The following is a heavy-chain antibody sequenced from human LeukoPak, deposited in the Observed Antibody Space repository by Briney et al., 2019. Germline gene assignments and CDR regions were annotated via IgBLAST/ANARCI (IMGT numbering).Heavy chain of an antibody. CDR3: ARRGVAARRRFDY. CDR1: GGSFSGYY. CDR2: INHSGST. D-gene: IGHD6-6*01. J-gene: IGHJ4*02. V-gene: IGHV4-34*01. Sequence: SETLSLTCAVYGGSFSGYYWSWIRQPSGKGLEWIGEINHSGSTNYNPSLKSRVTISVDTSKNQFSLKLSSVTAADTAVYYCARRGVAARRRFDYWGQGTLVTVSS.